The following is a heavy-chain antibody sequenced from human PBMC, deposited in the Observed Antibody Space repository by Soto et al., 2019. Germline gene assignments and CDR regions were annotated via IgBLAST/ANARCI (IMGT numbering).Heavy chain of an antibody. CDR2: ISYDGSNK. CDR3: ANVDTAMVYYYYMDV. CDR1: GFTFSSYG. J-gene: IGHJ6*03. Sequence: QVQLVESGGGVVQPGRSLRLSCAASGFTFSSYGMHWVRQAPGKGLEWVAVISYDGSNKYYADSVKGRFTISRDNSKNSLYLQMNSVRAEDTAVYYCANVDTAMVYYYYMDVWGKGTTVTVSS. D-gene: IGHD5-18*01. V-gene: IGHV3-30*18.